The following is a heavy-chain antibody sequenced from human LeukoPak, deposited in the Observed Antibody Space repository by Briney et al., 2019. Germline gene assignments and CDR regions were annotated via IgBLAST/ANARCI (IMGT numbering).Heavy chain of an antibody. CDR1: GGSISSYY. D-gene: IGHD6-13*01. Sequence: PSETLSHTCTVSGGSISSYYWSWIRQPAGKGLEWIRRIYSSGSTNYSPSLKSRVTLSVDTSRDQFSLRLSSVTAADTAVYYCARDGRGYSSSWYFDLWGQGTLVTVSS. CDR2: IYSSGST. CDR3: ARDGRGYSSSWYFDL. J-gene: IGHJ4*02. V-gene: IGHV4-4*07.